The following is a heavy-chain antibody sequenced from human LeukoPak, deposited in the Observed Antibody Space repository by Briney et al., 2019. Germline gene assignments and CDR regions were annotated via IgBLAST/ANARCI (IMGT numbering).Heavy chain of an antibody. CDR1: GGSLSGYY. J-gene: IGHJ3*01. CDR2: IHHDGRT. V-gene: IGHV4-34*01. D-gene: IGHD4-17*01. Sequence: PSETLSLTCAVYGGSLSGYYWSWIRQSPGKGLEWIGDIHHDGRTKYSPSLKSRVSILLDTSKNEVSLRLTPVTAADTALYFCAREPVPQDYGDTVNAYDLWGQGTMVIVSS. CDR3: AREPVPQDYGDTVNAYDL.